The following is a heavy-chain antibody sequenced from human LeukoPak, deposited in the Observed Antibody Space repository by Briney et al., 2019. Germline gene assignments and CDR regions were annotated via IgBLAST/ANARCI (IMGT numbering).Heavy chain of an antibody. Sequence: GESLKISCKGFGYNFSNYWIGWVRQMPGKGLEWMGIIQPGDSSTRYSPSLQGQVTILSDKSINTAYLQWSSLKASDTAMYYCARRQCSGGSCYYFDSWGQGTLVTVSS. D-gene: IGHD2-15*01. J-gene: IGHJ4*02. CDR1: GYNFSNYW. V-gene: IGHV5-51*01. CDR2: IQPGDSST. CDR3: ARRQCSGGSCYYFDS.